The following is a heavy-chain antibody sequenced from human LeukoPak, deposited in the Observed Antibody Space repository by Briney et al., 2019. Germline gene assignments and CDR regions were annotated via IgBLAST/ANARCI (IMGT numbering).Heavy chain of an antibody. D-gene: IGHD3-22*01. Sequence: GGSLRLSCAASGFTFSSYSMNWVRQAPGKGLEWVSSISSSSSYIYYADSVKGRFTISRDNAKNSLYLQMNSLRAEDTAVYYCAKDRGMIVVVLFDYWGQGTLVTVSS. V-gene: IGHV3-21*04. CDR1: GFTFSSYS. CDR2: ISSSSSYI. J-gene: IGHJ4*02. CDR3: AKDRGMIVVVLFDY.